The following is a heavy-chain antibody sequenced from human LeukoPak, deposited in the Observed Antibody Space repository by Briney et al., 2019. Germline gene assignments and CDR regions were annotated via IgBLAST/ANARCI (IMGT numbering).Heavy chain of an antibody. D-gene: IGHD1-1*01. CDR3: ARGPRGGNWNEALDY. CDR2: FFPGDSDT. J-gene: IGHJ4*02. CDR1: GYIFTTYW. V-gene: IGHV5-51*01. Sequence: GESLKISCKASGYIFTTYWIGWVRQMPGKGLEWMGMFFPGDSDTRKSPSFQGQVTLSADNSITTAYLQWSSLKASDTAMYYCARGPRGGNWNEALDYWGQGTLVTVSS.